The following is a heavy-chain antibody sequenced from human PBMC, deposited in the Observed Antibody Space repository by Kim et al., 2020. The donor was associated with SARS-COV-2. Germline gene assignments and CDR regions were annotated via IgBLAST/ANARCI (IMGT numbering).Heavy chain of an antibody. D-gene: IGHD5-12*01. J-gene: IGHJ4*02. Sequence: YYNPSLKSRVTISVDTSKNQFSLKLSSVTAADTAVYYCARAMVATRRYDYWGQGTLVTVSS. V-gene: IGHV4-30-2*04. CDR3: ARAMVATRRYDY.